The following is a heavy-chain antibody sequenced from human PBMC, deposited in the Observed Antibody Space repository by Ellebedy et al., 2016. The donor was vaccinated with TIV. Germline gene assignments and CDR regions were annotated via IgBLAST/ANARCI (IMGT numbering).Heavy chain of an antibody. D-gene: IGHD6-19*01. CDR3: ARGGTVAGTEWFDP. V-gene: IGHV4-59*01. CDR1: GVSISSYY. J-gene: IGHJ5*02. CDR2: IYYSGST. Sequence: SETLSLIXTASGVSISSYYWSWIRQPPGKGLEWIGYIYYSGSTNYNPSLESRVTISVDTSKNQFSLKLSSVTAADTAVYYCARGGTVAGTEWFDPWGQGTLVTVSS.